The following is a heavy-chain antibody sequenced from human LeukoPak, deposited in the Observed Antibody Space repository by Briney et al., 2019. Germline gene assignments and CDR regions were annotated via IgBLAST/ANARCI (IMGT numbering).Heavy chain of an antibody. V-gene: IGHV1-24*01. D-gene: IGHD3-22*01. Sequence: GASVKVSCKVSGYTLTELSMHWVRQAPGKGLEWMGGFDPEDGETIYAQKFQGRVTMTEDTSTDTAYMELSNLRSEDTAVYYCATLEYYYDSSGYPGFDYWGQGTLVTVSS. CDR2: FDPEDGET. CDR1: GYTLTELS. CDR3: ATLEYYYDSSGYPGFDY. J-gene: IGHJ4*02.